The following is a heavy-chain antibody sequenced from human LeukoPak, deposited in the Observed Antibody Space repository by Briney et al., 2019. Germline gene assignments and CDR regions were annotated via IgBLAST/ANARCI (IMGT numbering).Heavy chain of an antibody. V-gene: IGHV1-2*06. CDR3: TTPVGISDAFDI. Sequence: ASVKVSCKASGYIFTGYYMHWVRQAPGQGLEWMGRINPNSGGTNYAQKFQGRVTMTRDTSITTAYMELNRLTSDDTAVYCCTTPVGISDAFDIWGQGTMVTVSS. CDR1: GYIFTGYY. J-gene: IGHJ3*02. CDR2: INPNSGGT. D-gene: IGHD1-26*01.